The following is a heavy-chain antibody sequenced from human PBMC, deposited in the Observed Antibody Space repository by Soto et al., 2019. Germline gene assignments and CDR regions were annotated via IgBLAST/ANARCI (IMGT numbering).Heavy chain of an antibody. CDR2: ISAYNGNT. Sequence: ASVKVSCKASGYTFPSYGISWVRQAPGQGLEWMGWISAYNGNTNYAQKLQGRVTMTTDTSTSTAYMELRSLRSDDTAVYYCARVQCISTSCYLGFDPWGQGTLVTVSS. CDR3: ARVQCISTSCYLGFDP. J-gene: IGHJ5*02. CDR1: GYTFPSYG. D-gene: IGHD2-2*01. V-gene: IGHV1-18*01.